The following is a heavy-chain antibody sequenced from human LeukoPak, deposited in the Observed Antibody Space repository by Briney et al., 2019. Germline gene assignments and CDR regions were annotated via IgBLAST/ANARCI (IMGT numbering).Heavy chain of an antibody. Sequence: GGSLRLSCAVSGFIVSNNYMSRVRQAPGKGLEWVSVLYSGGTTNYADSVKGRFTISRDNSKNTLYLQMSSLRAEDTAVYYCVKGRITMVRGVFDYWGQETLVTVSS. CDR3: VKGRITMVRGVFDY. CDR2: LYSGGTT. D-gene: IGHD3-10*01. J-gene: IGHJ4*02. V-gene: IGHV3-66*01. CDR1: GFIVSNNY.